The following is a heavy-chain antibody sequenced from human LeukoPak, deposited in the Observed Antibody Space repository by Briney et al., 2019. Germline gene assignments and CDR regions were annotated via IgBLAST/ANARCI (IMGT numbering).Heavy chain of an antibody. Sequence: GRSLRLSCAAPGFTFSSYAMHWVRQAPGKGLEWVAVISYDGSNKYYADSVKGRFTISRDNSKNTLYLQMNSLRAEDTAVYYCARAPRRAPGVYWGQGTLVTVSS. CDR1: GFTFSSYA. CDR2: ISYDGSNK. J-gene: IGHJ4*02. CDR3: ARAPRRAPGVY. V-gene: IGHV3-30-3*01.